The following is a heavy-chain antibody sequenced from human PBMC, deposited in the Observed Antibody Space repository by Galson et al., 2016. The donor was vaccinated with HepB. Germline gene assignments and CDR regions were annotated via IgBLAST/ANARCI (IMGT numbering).Heavy chain of an antibody. CDR3: ARDPEEGYFDL. CDR2: INPNSGGT. CDR1: GYTFTGYY. J-gene: IGHJ2*01. Sequence: VKVSCKASGYTFTGYYIHWMRQAPGPGLEWMGWINPNSGGTNYAQKFQGWVTMTRDTSISTAYMELRRLRSDDTAVYHCARDPEEGYFDLWGRGTLVTVSS. D-gene: IGHD1-14*01. V-gene: IGHV1-2*04.